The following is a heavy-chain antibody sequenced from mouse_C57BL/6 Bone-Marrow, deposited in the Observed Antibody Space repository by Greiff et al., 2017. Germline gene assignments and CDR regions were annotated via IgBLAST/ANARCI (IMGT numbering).Heavy chain of an antibody. V-gene: IGHV1-64*01. D-gene: IGHD2-3*01. CDR1: GYTFTSYW. Sequence: QVQLKQPGAELVKPGASVKLSCKASGYTFTSYWMHWVKQRPGQGLEWIGMIHPNSGSTNYNEKFKSKATLTVDKSSSTAYRQLSSLTSEDSAVDYCARWLLYYYAMDYWGQGTSVTVSS. CDR2: IHPNSGST. CDR3: ARWLLYYYAMDY. J-gene: IGHJ4*01.